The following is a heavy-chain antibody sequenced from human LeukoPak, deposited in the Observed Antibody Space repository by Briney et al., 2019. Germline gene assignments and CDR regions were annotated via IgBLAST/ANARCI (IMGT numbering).Heavy chain of an antibody. CDR2: INTNTGNP. Sequence: GASVKVSCKASGYTFTSYAMNWVRQAPGQGLEWMGWINTNTGNPTYAQGFTGRFVFSLDTSVSTAYLQISSLKAEDTAVYYCARAGRRWLHGAPDAFDIWGQGTMVTVSS. CDR3: ARAGRRWLHGAPDAFDI. V-gene: IGHV7-4-1*02. D-gene: IGHD5-24*01. CDR1: GYTFTSYA. J-gene: IGHJ3*02.